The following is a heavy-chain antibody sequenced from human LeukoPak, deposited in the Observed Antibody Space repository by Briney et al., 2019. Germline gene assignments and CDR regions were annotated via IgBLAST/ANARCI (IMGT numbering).Heavy chain of an antibody. CDR1: GYTLTELS. Sequence: GASVKVSCKVSGYTLTELSMHWVRQAPGKGLEWMGGFDPEDGETIYAQKFQGRVTMTEDTSTDTAYMELSSLRSEDTAVYYCATVGHGLDAFDIWGQGTMVTVSS. CDR2: FDPEDGET. J-gene: IGHJ3*02. V-gene: IGHV1-24*01. CDR3: ATVGHGLDAFDI.